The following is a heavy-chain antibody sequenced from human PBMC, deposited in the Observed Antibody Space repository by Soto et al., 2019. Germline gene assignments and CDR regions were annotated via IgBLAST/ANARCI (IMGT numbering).Heavy chain of an antibody. CDR2: IYYSGST. Sequence: QLQLQESGPGLAKPSETLSLTCTVSGGSISSSSYYWGWIRQPPGKGLEWIGSIYYSGSTYYNPSLKSRVTISVDTSKNQFSLKLSSVTAADTAVYYCASGVLAARFPYFDYWGQGTLVTVSS. CDR3: ASGVLAARFPYFDY. CDR1: GGSISSSSYY. V-gene: IGHV4-39*01. J-gene: IGHJ4*02. D-gene: IGHD6-6*01.